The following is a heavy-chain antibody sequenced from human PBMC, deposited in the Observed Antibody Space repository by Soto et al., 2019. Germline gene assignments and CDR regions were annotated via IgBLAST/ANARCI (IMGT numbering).Heavy chain of an antibody. J-gene: IGHJ5*02. CDR2: IIPIFGTA. V-gene: IGHV1-69*13. D-gene: IGHD5-18*01. Sequence: GASVKVSCKASGGTFSSYAISWVRQAPGQGLEWMGGIIPIFGTANYAQKFQGRVTITADESTSTAYMELSSLRSEDTAVYYCARGYSYGSRFDPWGQGTLVTVSS. CDR1: GGTFSSYA. CDR3: ARGYSYGSRFDP.